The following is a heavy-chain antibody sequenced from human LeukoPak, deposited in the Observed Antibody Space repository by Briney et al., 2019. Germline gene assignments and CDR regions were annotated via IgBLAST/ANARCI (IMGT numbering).Heavy chain of an antibody. V-gene: IGHV4-34*01. J-gene: IGHJ4*02. CDR3: ARVTRGRGRLITMVRGALGVVDY. CDR1: GGSFSGYY. CDR2: INHSGST. Sequence: SETLSLTCAVYGGSFSGYYWSWIRQPPGKGLEWIGEINHSGSTNYNPSLKSRVTISVDTSKNQFSLKRSSVTAADTAVYYCARVTRGRGRLITMVRGALGVVDYWGQGTLVTVSS. D-gene: IGHD3-10*01.